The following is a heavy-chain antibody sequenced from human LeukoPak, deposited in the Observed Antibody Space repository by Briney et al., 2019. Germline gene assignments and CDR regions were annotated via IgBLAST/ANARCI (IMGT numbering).Heavy chain of an antibody. V-gene: IGHV4-59*01. CDR2: IYYSGST. CDR3: ARLGYCSGGSCYRFDY. J-gene: IGHJ4*02. Sequence: PSETLSLTCTVSGGSIGSYYWSWIRQPPGKGLEWIGYIYYSGSTNYNPSLKSRVTISVDTSKNQFSLKLSSVTAADTAVYYCARLGYCSGGSCYRFDYWGQGTLVTVSS. D-gene: IGHD2-15*01. CDR1: GGSIGSYY.